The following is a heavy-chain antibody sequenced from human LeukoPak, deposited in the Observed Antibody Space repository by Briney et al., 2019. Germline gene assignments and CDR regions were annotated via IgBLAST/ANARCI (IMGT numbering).Heavy chain of an antibody. CDR1: GYSFTSYW. CDR3: ARDLVVPAAISVGMDV. Sequence: GESLKICCKGSGYSFTSYWIGWVRQMPGKGLEWGSSISSSSSYIYYADSVKGRFTISRDNAKNSLYLQMNSLRAEDTAVYYCARDLVVPAAISVGMDVWGQGTTVTVSS. V-gene: IGHV3-21*01. D-gene: IGHD2-2*01. CDR2: ISSSSSYI. J-gene: IGHJ6*02.